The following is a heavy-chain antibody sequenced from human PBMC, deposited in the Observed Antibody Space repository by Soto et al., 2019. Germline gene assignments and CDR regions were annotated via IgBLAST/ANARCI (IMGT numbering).Heavy chain of an antibody. J-gene: IGHJ4*02. CDR3: ARVYDSSGYPVDH. Sequence: SETLSLTCTVSGGSISSGGYYWSWIRQHPGKGLEWIGYIYYSGSTYYNPSLKSRVTISVDTSKNQFSLKLSSVTAADTAVYYCARVYDSSGYPVDHWGQGTLVTVSS. CDR1: GGSISSGGYY. CDR2: IYYSGST. D-gene: IGHD3-22*01. V-gene: IGHV4-31*03.